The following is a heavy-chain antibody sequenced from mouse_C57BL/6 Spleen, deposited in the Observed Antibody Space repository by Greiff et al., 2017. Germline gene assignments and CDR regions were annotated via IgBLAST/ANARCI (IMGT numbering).Heavy chain of an antibody. CDR3: AREGYYGSSCYFDV. Sequence: DVQLVESGPGLVKPSQSLSLTCSVTGYSITSCYYWNWIRQFPGNKLEWMGYISYDGSNNYNPSLKNRISITRDTSKNQFFLKLNSVTTEDTATDYCAREGYYGSSCYFDVRGTGTTVTVSS. CDR2: ISYDGSN. CDR1: GYSITSCYY. V-gene: IGHV3-6*01. J-gene: IGHJ1*03. D-gene: IGHD1-1*01.